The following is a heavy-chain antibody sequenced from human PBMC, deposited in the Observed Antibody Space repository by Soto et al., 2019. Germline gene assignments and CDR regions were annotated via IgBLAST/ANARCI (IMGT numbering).Heavy chain of an antibody. D-gene: IGHD4-4*01. Sequence: EVQLLESGGGLVQPGGSLRLSCAASGFTFSSYAMSWVRQAPGKGLEWVSAISGSGGSTYYADSVKGRFTISSDNSKNALYLQMNSLRAEDTAVYYCAKSTHDYRTANDYWGQGTLVTVSS. V-gene: IGHV3-23*01. J-gene: IGHJ4*02. CDR1: GFTFSSYA. CDR2: ISGSGGST. CDR3: AKSTHDYRTANDY.